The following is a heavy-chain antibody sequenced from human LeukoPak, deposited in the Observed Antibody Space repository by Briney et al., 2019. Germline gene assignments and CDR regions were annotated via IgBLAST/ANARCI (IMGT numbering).Heavy chain of an antibody. V-gene: IGHV3-30*03. D-gene: IGHD5-18*01. CDR3: ARLYPDTAMGYYYYYMDV. Sequence: GGSLRLSCAASGFTFSSYGMHWVRQAPGKGLEWVAVISYDGSNKYYADSVKGRFTISRDNSKNTLYLQMNSLRAEDTAVYYCARLYPDTAMGYYYYYMDVWGKGTTVTVSS. CDR1: GFTFSSYG. CDR2: ISYDGSNK. J-gene: IGHJ6*03.